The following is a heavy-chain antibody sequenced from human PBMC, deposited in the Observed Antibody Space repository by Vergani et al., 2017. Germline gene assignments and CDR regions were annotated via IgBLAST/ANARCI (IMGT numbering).Heavy chain of an antibody. CDR3: TTDSEAAAGLSDNYYYYYYMDV. CDR2: IKSKTDGGTT. D-gene: IGHD6-13*01. V-gene: IGHV3-15*01. CDR1: GFTFSNAW. J-gene: IGHJ6*03. Sequence: EVQLVESGGGLVKPGGSLRLSCAASGFTFSNAWMSWVRQAPGKGLEWVGRIKSKTDGGTTDYAAPVKGRFTISRDDSKNTLYLQMNSLKTEDTAVYYCTTDSEAAAGLSDNYYYYYYMDVWGKGTTVTVSS.